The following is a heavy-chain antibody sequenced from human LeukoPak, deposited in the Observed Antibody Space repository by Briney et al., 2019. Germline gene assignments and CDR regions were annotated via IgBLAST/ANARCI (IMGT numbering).Heavy chain of an antibody. V-gene: IGHV3-30-3*01. Sequence: GGSLRLSCAASGFTFSSYAMHWVRQAPGKGLEWVAVISYVGSNKYYADSVKGRFTISRDNSKNTLYLQMNSLRAEDTAVYYCAREGGSPGGIDYWGQGTLVTVSS. CDR1: GFTFSSYA. CDR2: ISYVGSNK. CDR3: AREGGSPGGIDY. J-gene: IGHJ4*02. D-gene: IGHD1-26*01.